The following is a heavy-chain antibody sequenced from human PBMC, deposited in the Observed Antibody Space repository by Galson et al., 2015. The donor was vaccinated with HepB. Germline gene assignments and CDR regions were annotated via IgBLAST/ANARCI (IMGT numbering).Heavy chain of an antibody. J-gene: IGHJ4*02. V-gene: IGHV3-48*03. D-gene: IGHD6-13*01. CDR1: GFTFSSYE. CDR2: ISKSRWTT. Sequence: SLRLSCAASGFTFSSYEMNWVRQAPGKGLEWVSYISKSRWTTYYADSVKGRFTISRDNAKNSLYLQMNRLRAEDTAVYYCARDPGIAAAGTNVDYWGQGILVTVSS. CDR3: ARDPGIAAAGTNVDY.